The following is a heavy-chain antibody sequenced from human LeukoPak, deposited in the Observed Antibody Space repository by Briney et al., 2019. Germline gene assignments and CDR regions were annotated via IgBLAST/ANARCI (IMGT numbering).Heavy chain of an antibody. CDR1: GFTFDDYA. Sequence: GGSLRLSCAASGFTFDDYAMHWVRQAPGKGLQWVSGISWNSGSIGYADSVKGRFTISRDNAKNSLYLQMNSLRADDMALYYCAKGIAFDIWGQGTMVTVSS. CDR3: AKGIAFDI. CDR2: ISWNSGSI. J-gene: IGHJ3*02. D-gene: IGHD2-15*01. V-gene: IGHV3-9*03.